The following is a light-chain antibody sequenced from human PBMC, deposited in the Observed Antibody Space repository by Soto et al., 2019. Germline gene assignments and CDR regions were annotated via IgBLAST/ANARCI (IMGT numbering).Light chain of an antibody. CDR1: ENVRTF. Sequence: EVVLTQSPATLSLSPGERATLSCRASENVRTFVDWYQQKPVQAPRLLIYGASNRATGIPARFSGSGSGTDFTLTISNLEPEDFAVYYCQQHSHWPPWTFGQGTRVEIQ. J-gene: IGKJ1*01. CDR2: GAS. V-gene: IGKV3-11*01. CDR3: QQHSHWPPWT.